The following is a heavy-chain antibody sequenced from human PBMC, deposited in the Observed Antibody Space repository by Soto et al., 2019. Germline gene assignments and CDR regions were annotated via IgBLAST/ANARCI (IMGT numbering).Heavy chain of an antibody. CDR2: ISGSGGST. J-gene: IGHJ5*02. D-gene: IGHD3-10*01. CDR1: EFTISSYA. Sequence: RRHSCAAAEFTISSYAMRWFRQAPGKGLEWVSAISGSGGSTYYADSVKGRFTISRDNSKNTLYLQMNSLRAEDTAVYYCAKSYSRSGSYYGSLYNWFDPWGQGTLVTVSS. CDR3: AKSYSRSGSYYGSLYNWFDP. V-gene: IGHV3-23*01.